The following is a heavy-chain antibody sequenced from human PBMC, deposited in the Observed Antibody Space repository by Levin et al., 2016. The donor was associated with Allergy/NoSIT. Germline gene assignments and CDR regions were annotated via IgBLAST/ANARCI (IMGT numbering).Heavy chain of an antibody. CDR2: ISSSSSYI. CDR3: ARVPITMIVVAYYFDY. V-gene: IGHV3-21*01. J-gene: IGHJ4*02. CDR1: GFTFNSYA. D-gene: IGHD3-22*01. Sequence: GGSLRLSCAASGFTFNSYAMNWVRQAPGKGLEWVSSISSSSSYIYYADSVKGRFTISRDNAKNSLYLQMNSLRAEDTAVYYCARVPITMIVVAYYFDYWGQGTLVTVSS.